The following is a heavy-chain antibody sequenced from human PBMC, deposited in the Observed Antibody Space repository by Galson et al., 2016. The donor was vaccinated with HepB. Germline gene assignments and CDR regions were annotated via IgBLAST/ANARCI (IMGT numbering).Heavy chain of an antibody. J-gene: IGHJ4*02. CDR3: ARGGATIFGVAYDDN. CDR1: GGSISSSYYS. CDR2: IYYSGTT. D-gene: IGHD3-3*01. V-gene: IGHV4-39*01. Sequence: TLSLTCTVSGGSISSSYYSWGWIRPPPGKGLEWIGSIYYSGTTYYNPSLKSRVTIFVDTSKNQFSVKLSSVTAADTAVYYCARGGATIFGVAYDDNWGQGTLVTVSS.